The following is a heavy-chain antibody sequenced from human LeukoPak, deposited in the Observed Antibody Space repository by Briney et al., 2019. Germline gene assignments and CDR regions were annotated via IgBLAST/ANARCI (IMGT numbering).Heavy chain of an antibody. CDR2: INPSGGST. V-gene: IGHV1-46*01. CDR1: GYTFTGYY. J-gene: IGHJ6*03. D-gene: IGHD2-2*01. CDR3: ARTVVPATNYNYYYYMDV. Sequence: ASVKVSCKASGYTFTGYYMHWVRQAPGQGLEWMGIINPSGGSTNYAQKVQGRVTMTTDTSTSTAYMDLRSLRSDDTAVYYCARTVVPATNYNYYYYMDVWGKGTTVTVSS.